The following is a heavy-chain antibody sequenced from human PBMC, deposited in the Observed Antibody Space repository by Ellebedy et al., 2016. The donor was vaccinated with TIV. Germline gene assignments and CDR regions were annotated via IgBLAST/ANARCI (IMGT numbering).Heavy chain of an antibody. Sequence: SETLSLTCSVSGGSITRRDYYWSWVRQRPGEGVEWMGYIYYSGSTYYNPSLKSRLAMSVDTSKNQISLKLNSVTAADTAVYFCAGLYTDEVFAMDVWGQGTTVTVSS. CDR2: IYYSGST. J-gene: IGHJ6*02. CDR3: AGLYTDEVFAMDV. CDR1: GGSITRRDYY. D-gene: IGHD4-11*01. V-gene: IGHV4-30-4*01.